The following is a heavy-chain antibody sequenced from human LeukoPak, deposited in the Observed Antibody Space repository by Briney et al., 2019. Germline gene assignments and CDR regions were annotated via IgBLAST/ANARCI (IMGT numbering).Heavy chain of an antibody. J-gene: IGHJ4*02. V-gene: IGHV3-23*01. CDR1: GGTFSSYA. CDR2: ISNSDDST. Sequence: ASVKVSCKASGGTFSSYAMSWVRQAPGKGLEWVSTISNSDDSTYYADSVKGRFTISRDNSENTLFLRMNSLRAEDTAVYYCAKATGYLLWGQGTLVIVSS. CDR3: AKATGYLL. D-gene: IGHD1-14*01.